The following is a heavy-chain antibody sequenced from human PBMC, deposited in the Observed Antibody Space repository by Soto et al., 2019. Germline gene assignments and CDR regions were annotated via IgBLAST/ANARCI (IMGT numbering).Heavy chain of an antibody. CDR3: ARDDTAMVSDYGMDV. D-gene: IGHD5-18*01. CDR1: GGTFSSYA. J-gene: IGHJ6*02. V-gene: IGHV1-69*01. CDR2: IIPIFGTA. Sequence: SVKVSCKASGGTFSSYAISWVRQAPGEGLEWMGGIIPIFGTANYAQKFQGRVTITADESTSTAYMELSSLRSEDTAVYYCARDDTAMVSDYGMDVWGQGTTVTVSS.